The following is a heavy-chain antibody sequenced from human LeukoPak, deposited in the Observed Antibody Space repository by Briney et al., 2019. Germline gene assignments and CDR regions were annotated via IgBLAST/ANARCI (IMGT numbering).Heavy chain of an antibody. CDR3: VKVGGSGYYPDI. Sequence: PGGSLRLSCAASGFTVSSNHMSWVRQAPGKGLEGVSAISGSGGSTYHADSVKGRFTISRDNSKNTVNFQMNSLRGEDTAVYYCVKVGGSGYYPDIWGQGTMVTVSS. J-gene: IGHJ3*02. D-gene: IGHD3-22*01. CDR2: ISGSGGST. CDR1: GFTVSSNH. V-gene: IGHV3-23*01.